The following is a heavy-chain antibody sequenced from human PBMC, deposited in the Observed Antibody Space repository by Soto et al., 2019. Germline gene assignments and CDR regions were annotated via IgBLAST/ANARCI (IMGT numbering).Heavy chain of an antibody. Sequence: QVQLVESGGGLVKPGGSLTLSCTASGFALVDYMSWIRQAPGKGLESVSYISGSGAYTTYADSVRGRFTISRDNAKNSLYLQMNNLRAEATAVYYCARDYSNKGFDYWGQGTLVTVSS. D-gene: IGHD5-18*01. CDR1: GFALVDY. J-gene: IGHJ4*02. V-gene: IGHV3-11*05. CDR2: ISGSGAYT. CDR3: ARDYSNKGFDY.